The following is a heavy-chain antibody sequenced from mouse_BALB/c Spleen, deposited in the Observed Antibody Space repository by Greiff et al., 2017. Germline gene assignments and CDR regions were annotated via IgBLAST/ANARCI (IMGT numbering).Heavy chain of an antibody. CDR3: ARDTPFYYYGFAY. CDR2: IWAGGST. D-gene: IGHD1-1*01. CDR1: GFSLTSYG. J-gene: IGHJ3*01. Sequence: VKLMESGPGLVAPSQSLSITCTVSGFSLTSYGVHWVRQPPGKGLEWLGVIWAGGSTNYNSALMSRLSISKDNSKSQVFLKMNSLQTDDTAMYYCARDTPFYYYGFAYWGQGTLVTVSA. V-gene: IGHV2-9*02.